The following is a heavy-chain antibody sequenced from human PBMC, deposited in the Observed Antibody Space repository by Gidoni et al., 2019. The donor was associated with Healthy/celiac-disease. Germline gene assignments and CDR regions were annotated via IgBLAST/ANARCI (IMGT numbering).Heavy chain of an antibody. CDR2: ISYDGSNK. CDR3: ARGDIAAAVYFDY. V-gene: IGHV3-30-3*01. Sequence: QVQLVESGGGVVQPGRSLRLSCAASGFTFSSYAMHWVRQAPGKGLEWVAVISYDGSNKYYADSVKGRFTISRDNSKNTLYLQMNSLRAEDTAVYYCARGDIAAAVYFDYWGQGTLVTVSS. J-gene: IGHJ4*02. D-gene: IGHD6-13*01. CDR1: GFTFSSYA.